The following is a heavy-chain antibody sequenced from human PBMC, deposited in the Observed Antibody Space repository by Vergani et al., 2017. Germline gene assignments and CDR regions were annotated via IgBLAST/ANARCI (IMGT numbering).Heavy chain of an antibody. CDR3: ARAHLDYYESSGYYYYFDY. Sequence: QVQLVQSGAEVKKPGSSVKVSCKASGGTFSSYAISWVRQAPGQGLEWMGRIIPIFGTANYAQKFQGRVTITAAESTSAAYMELSSLRSEDTAVDYCARAHLDYYESSGYYYYFDYWGQGTLVTVSS. CDR2: IIPIFGTA. CDR1: GGTFSSYA. J-gene: IGHJ4*02. V-gene: IGHV1-69*18. D-gene: IGHD3-22*01.